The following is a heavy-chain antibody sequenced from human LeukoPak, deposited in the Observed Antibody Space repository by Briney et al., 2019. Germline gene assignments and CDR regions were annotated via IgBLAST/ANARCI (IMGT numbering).Heavy chain of an antibody. J-gene: IGHJ6*03. V-gene: IGHV4-39*07. D-gene: IGHD2-15*01. Sequence: SETLSLTCTVSGGSISSSGYYWGWIRKPPGKGLEWIGSMYYSGSTYYNPSLKSRVTISVDTSKNQFSLKLSSVTAADTAVYYCARGYCSGGSCYSYYYYNYMDVWGKGTTVTVSS. CDR2: MYYSGST. CDR1: GGSISSSGYY. CDR3: ARGYCSGGSCYSYYYYNYMDV.